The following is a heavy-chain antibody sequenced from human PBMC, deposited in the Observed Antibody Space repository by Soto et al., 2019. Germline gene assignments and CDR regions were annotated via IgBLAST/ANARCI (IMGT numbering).Heavy chain of an antibody. CDR3: ARTTYYYDSSGPHDAFDI. J-gene: IGHJ3*02. CDR2: ISSSSSDI. D-gene: IGHD3-22*01. V-gene: IGHV3-21*01. CDR1: GFTFSTYS. Sequence: PGGSLRLSCAASGFTFSTYSLNWVRQAPGKGLEWVSSISSSSSDIYYADSVKGRFTISRDNAKNSLYLLMNSLRAEDTAVYYCARTTYYYDSSGPHDAFDIWGQGTMVTVSS.